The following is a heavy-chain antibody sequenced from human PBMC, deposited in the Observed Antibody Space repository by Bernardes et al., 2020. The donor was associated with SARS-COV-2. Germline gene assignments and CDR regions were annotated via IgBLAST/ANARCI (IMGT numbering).Heavy chain of an antibody. D-gene: IGHD3-3*01. Sequence: ASVKVSCKVSGYSLTELPIHWVRQAPGKGLEWMGGFDSEDGQTIYAQKLQGRVTMIEDTSTDTAYMELNSLRSEDTAVYFCAGRITLFGVITAFFDRWGQGTLVTVSS. CDR2: FDSEDGQT. CDR1: GYSLTELP. CDR3: AGRITLFGVITAFFDR. V-gene: IGHV1-24*01. J-gene: IGHJ4*02.